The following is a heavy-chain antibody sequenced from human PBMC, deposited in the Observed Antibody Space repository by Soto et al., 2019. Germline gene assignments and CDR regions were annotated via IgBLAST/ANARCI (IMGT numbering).Heavy chain of an antibody. V-gene: IGHV3-33*01. CDR3: ARGRFWSGYYSVDFFDY. J-gene: IGHJ4*02. D-gene: IGHD3-3*01. CDR1: GFSFSSYG. Sequence: GGSLRLSCAACGFSFSSYGMHGVRQAPGKWLEWVAVVWYDGSNKYYADSVKGRFTISRDNSKNTLYLQMNSLRAEDTAVYYCARGRFWSGYYSVDFFDYWGQGTLVTVSS. CDR2: VWYDGSNK.